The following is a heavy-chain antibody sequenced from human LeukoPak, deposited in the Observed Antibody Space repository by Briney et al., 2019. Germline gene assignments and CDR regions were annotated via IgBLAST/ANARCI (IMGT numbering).Heavy chain of an antibody. Sequence: SETLSLTCTVSGGSISSGYYYWNWIRQPAGKGLEWIGRIYTSGGTNYNPSLKSRVTISLDTSKNQCSLKPTSVTAADTAVYYCARRTNGFDIWGQGTIVTVSS. J-gene: IGHJ3*02. D-gene: IGHD3/OR15-3a*01. CDR3: ARRTNGFDI. CDR2: IYTSGGT. V-gene: IGHV4-61*02. CDR1: GGSISSGYYY.